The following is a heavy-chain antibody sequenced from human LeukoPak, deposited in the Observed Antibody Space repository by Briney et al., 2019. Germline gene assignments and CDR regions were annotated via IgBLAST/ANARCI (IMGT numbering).Heavy chain of an antibody. D-gene: IGHD1-1*01. CDR1: GFIFSDYG. V-gene: IGHV3-33*01. Sequence: PGGSLRLSCAVSGFIFSDYGFHWVRQAPGKGLEWVAVTRFDGSIKQYADSVKGRFTISRDDSKNTLYLQMNFLKSEDTADYYCARWGGTRQYYFDYWGQGTLVTVSS. CDR2: TRFDGSIK. J-gene: IGHJ4*02. CDR3: ARWGGTRQYYFDY.